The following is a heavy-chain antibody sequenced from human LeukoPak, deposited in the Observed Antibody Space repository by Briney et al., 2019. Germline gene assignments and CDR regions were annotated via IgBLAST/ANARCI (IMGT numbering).Heavy chain of an antibody. CDR1: GGSISSYY. D-gene: IGHD4-17*01. V-gene: IGHV4-4*07. CDR3: ARYYGDYIGTAYYYGMDV. CDR2: IYTSGST. Sequence: ETLSLTCTVSGGSISSYYWSWIRQPAGKGLEWIGRIYTSGSTNYNPSLKSRVTMSVDTSKNQFSLKLSSVTAADTAVYYCARYYGDYIGTAYYYGMDVWGQGTTVTVSS. J-gene: IGHJ6*02.